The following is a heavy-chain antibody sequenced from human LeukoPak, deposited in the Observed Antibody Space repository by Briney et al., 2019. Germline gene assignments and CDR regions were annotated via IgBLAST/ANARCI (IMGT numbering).Heavy chain of an antibody. J-gene: IGHJ3*02. CDR3: ARDVSGSQRDAFDI. Sequence: GGSLRLSCAASGFTFSDYYMSWIRQAPGKGLKWVSYISSSGSTIYYADSVKGRFTISRDNAKNSLYLQMNSLRAEDTAVYYCARDVSGSQRDAFDIWGQGTMVTVSS. V-gene: IGHV3-11*04. CDR1: GFTFSDYY. D-gene: IGHD1-26*01. CDR2: ISSSGSTI.